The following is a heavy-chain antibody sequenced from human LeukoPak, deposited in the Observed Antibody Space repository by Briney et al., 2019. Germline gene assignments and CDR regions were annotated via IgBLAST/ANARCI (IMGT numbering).Heavy chain of an antibody. CDR2: ISSSSSTI. CDR1: GFTFSSYG. V-gene: IGHV3-48*04. D-gene: IGHD3-9*01. J-gene: IGHJ4*02. Sequence: PGGSLRLSCAASGFTFSSYGMNWVRQAPGKGLEWVSYISSSSSTIYYADPVKGRFTISRDNAKKSLYLQMNSLRAEDTAVYYCARDLHYDISYWGQGTLVTVSS. CDR3: ARDLHYDISY.